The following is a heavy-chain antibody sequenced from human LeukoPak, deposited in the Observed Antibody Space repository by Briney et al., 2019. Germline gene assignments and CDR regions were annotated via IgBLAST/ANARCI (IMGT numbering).Heavy chain of an antibody. CDR1: GYTFTDYF. Sequence: GASVKVSCKASGYTFTDYFIHWVRQAPGHGLEWVGWINPITGDTNYAQKLQGRVTVTRDTSIRTAYMEVSRLRFDDSALYFCAREAGCSSTSCHNDYWGQGTLVTVSS. J-gene: IGHJ4*02. D-gene: IGHD2-2*02. CDR2: INPITGDT. CDR3: AREAGCSSTSCHNDY. V-gene: IGHV1-2*02.